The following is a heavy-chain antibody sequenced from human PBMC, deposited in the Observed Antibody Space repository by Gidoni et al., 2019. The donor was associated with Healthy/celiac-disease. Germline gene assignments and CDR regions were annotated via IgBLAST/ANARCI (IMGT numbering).Heavy chain of an antibody. CDR1: GYTFTSYD. CDR3: ARVLPYCSSTSCYPWFDP. J-gene: IGHJ5*02. Sequence: QVQLVQSGAEVKKPVASVKVSCKASGYTFTSYDINWVRQATGQGLEWMGWMNPNSGNTGYAQKFQGRVTMTRNTSISTAYMELSSLRSEDTAVYYCARVLPYCSSTSCYPWFDPWGQGTLVTVSS. V-gene: IGHV1-8*01. CDR2: MNPNSGNT. D-gene: IGHD2-2*01.